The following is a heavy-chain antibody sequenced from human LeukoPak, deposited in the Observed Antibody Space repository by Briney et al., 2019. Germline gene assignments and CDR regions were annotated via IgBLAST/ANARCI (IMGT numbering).Heavy chain of an antibody. CDR3: ARGRVRFKTFDI. J-gene: IGHJ3*02. V-gene: IGHV1-8*01. CDR2: MNPNSGNT. D-gene: IGHD3-3*01. CDR1: GYTFTSYD. Sequence: ASVKVSCKASGYTFTSYDINWVRQATGQGLEWMGWMNPNSGNTGYAQKFQGRVTMTRNTSISTAYMELSSLRSEDTAVYYCARGRVRFKTFDIWGQGTMVTVSS.